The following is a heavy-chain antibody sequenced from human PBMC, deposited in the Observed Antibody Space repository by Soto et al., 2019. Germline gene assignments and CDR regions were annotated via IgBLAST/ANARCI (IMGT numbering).Heavy chain of an antibody. D-gene: IGHD6-13*01. J-gene: IGHJ5*02. CDR3: ERDPAAAGPYNWFDP. V-gene: IGHV1-46*01. CDR2: INPSGGST. CDR1: GYTFTSYY. Sequence: GASVKVSCKASGYTFTSYYMHWVRQAPGQGLEWMGIINPSGGSTSYAQKFQGRVTMTRDTSTSTVYMELSSLRSEDTAVYYCERDPAAAGPYNWFDPWGQGTLVTVSS.